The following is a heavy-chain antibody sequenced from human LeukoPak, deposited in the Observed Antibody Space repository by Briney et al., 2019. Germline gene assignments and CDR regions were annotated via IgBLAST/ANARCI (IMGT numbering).Heavy chain of an antibody. Sequence: GGPLRLSCAGSGFTFSSYAMSWVRQAPGKGLEWVSSISDDSDSAATSYYADSVKGRFTISRDNSKNTLYLQMNSLRAEDTAVYYCARLGGSSGWYSWVRAQFDYWGQGTLVTVSS. D-gene: IGHD6-19*01. CDR2: ISDDSDSAATS. V-gene: IGHV3-23*01. J-gene: IGHJ4*02. CDR3: ARLGGSSGWYSWVRAQFDY. CDR1: GFTFSSYA.